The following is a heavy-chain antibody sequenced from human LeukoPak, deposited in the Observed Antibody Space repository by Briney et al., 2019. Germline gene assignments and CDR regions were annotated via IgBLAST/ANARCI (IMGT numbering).Heavy chain of an antibody. V-gene: IGHV3-48*01. CDR3: ARDRLHYGEYEKTFDY. CDR1: GFTFDDYD. J-gene: IGHJ4*02. Sequence: GGSLRLSCAASGFTFDDYDMNWARQAPGKGLEWVSYISYSSSTIYYADSVKGRFTISRDNGKNSLYLQMNSLRAEDTAVYYCARDRLHYGEYEKTFDYWGQGTLVTVSS. D-gene: IGHD4-17*01. CDR2: ISYSSSTI.